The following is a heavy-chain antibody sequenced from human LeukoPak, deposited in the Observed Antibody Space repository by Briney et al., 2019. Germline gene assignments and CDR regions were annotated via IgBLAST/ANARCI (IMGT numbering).Heavy chain of an antibody. CDR1: GGSFCGYY. CDR3: ASGQWSCSRGSCYANWFDP. D-gene: IGHD2-15*01. Sequence: LETLSPTCAVSGGSFCGYYWSWIRQPPGKGLEWIGEINHSGSTNYNPSLKSRVTISVDTSKNQFSLKLSSVTAADTAVYYCASGQWSCSRGSCYANWFDPCGQGTLVTVSS. CDR2: INHSGST. J-gene: IGHJ5*02. V-gene: IGHV4-34*01.